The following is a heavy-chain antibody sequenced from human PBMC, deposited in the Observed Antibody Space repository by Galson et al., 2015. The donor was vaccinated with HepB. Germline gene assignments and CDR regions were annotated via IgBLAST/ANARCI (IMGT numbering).Heavy chain of an antibody. CDR1: GYTFTSYD. D-gene: IGHD3-3*01. V-gene: IGHV1-3*01. J-gene: IGHJ5*02. CDR2: INAGNGNT. CDR3: ARGIGDFWSGYYTSNWFDP. Sequence: SVKVSCKASGYTFTSYDMHWVRQAPGQRLEWMGWINAGNGNTKYTQKFQGRVTITRDTSASTAYMELSSLRSEDTAVYYCARGIGDFWSGYYTSNWFDPWGQGTLVTVSS.